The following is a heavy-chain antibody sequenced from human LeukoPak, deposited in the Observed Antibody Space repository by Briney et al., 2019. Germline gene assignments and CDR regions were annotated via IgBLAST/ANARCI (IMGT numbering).Heavy chain of an antibody. CDR3: ARESLSDSRGQGGGFDL. J-gene: IGHJ3*01. CDR2: IWYDGSNK. CDR1: GFTFSSHG. Sequence: GRSLRLSCAASGFTFSSHGIHWVRQAPGEGLEWVTVIWYDGSNKYYADSVKGRFTISRDNSKNTADLQMTSLSAEDTAVYYCARESLSDSRGQGGGFDLWGQGTMVTVSS. V-gene: IGHV3-33*01. D-gene: IGHD3-22*01.